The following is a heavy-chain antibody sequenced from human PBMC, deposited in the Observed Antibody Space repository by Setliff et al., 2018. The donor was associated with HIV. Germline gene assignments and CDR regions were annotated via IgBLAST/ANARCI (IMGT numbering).Heavy chain of an antibody. CDR3: ARQITMVRGVYQPYYYHYMDV. D-gene: IGHD3-10*01. J-gene: IGHJ6*03. V-gene: IGHV4-59*08. CDR2: IYYSGST. Sequence: SETLSLTCTVSGGSISSYYWSWIRQPPGKGLEWIGYIYYSGSTNYNPSLKSRVTISVDTSKNQFSLKLSSVTAADTAVYYCARQITMVRGVYQPYYYHYMDVWGKGTTVTVSS. CDR1: GGSISSYY.